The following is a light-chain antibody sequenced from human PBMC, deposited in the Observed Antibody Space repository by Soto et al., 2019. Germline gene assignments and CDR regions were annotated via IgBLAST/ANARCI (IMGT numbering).Light chain of an antibody. CDR2: DAS. V-gene: IGKV1-5*01. J-gene: IGKJ1*01. CDR3: NRYCSYLGP. Sequence: DIQMTQSPSTLSASVGDRVTITCRASQSISSWLAWYQQKPGKAPKLLIYDASSLESGVPSRFSGSGSATEFPLTIASLPLYYFATCLWNRYCSYLGPLGQGTK. CDR1: QSISSW.